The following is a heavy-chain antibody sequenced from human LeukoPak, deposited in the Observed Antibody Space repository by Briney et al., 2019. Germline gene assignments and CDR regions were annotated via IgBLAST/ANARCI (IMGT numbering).Heavy chain of an antibody. CDR3: ARQTVTTPEWYFDL. CDR2: IYPGNYDT. Sequence: GESLKISCKGSGYTFSNYWIGWVRQMPGKGLEWMGIIYPGNYDTRYSPSFQGQVTISADRSITTAYLQWSSLKASDTAMYYCARQTVTTPEWYFDLWGRGTLVTVSS. V-gene: IGHV5-51*01. D-gene: IGHD4-17*01. CDR1: GYTFSNYW. J-gene: IGHJ2*01.